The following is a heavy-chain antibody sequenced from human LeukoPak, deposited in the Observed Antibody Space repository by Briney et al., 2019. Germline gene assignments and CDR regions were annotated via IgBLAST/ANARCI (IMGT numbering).Heavy chain of an antibody. CDR1: GYTFTSYG. D-gene: IGHD3-10*01. Sequence: SVKVSCKASGYTFTSYGISWVRQAPGQGLEWMGGIIPIFGTANYAQKFQGRVTITADESTSTAYMELSSLRSEDTAVYYCARGIFMVRGVPRWFDPWGQGTLVTVSS. CDR3: ARGIFMVRGVPRWFDP. CDR2: IIPIFGTA. J-gene: IGHJ5*02. V-gene: IGHV1-69*13.